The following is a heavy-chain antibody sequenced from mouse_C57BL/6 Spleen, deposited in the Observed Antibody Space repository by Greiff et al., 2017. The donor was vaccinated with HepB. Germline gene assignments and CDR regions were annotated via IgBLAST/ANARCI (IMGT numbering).Heavy chain of an antibody. CDR2: IWWDDDK. J-gene: IGHJ1*03. Sequence: QVTLKESGPGILQPSQTLSLTCSFSGFSLSTFGMGVGWIRQPSGKGLEWLAHIWWDDDKYYNPALKSRLTISKDTSKNQVFLKIANVDTADTATYYCARVVRHYYGSSYWYFDVWGTGTTVTVSS. D-gene: IGHD1-1*01. CDR3: ARVVRHYYGSSYWYFDV. CDR1: GFSLSTFGMG. V-gene: IGHV8-8*01.